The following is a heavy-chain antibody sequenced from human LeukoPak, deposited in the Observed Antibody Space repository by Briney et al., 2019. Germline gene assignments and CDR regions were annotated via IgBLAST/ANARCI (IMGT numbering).Heavy chain of an antibody. CDR2: IYHSGST. D-gene: IGHD6-13*01. V-gene: IGHV4-38-2*02. CDR1: GYSISSGYY. J-gene: IGHJ4*02. CDR3: ARTGSYSSSWYKGVDY. Sequence: SETLSLTCTVSGYSISSGYYWGWIRQPPGKGLEWVGSIYHSGSTYYNPSLKRRVTISVDTSKNQFSLKLSSVTAADTAVYYCARTGSYSSSWYKGVDYWGQGTLVTVSS.